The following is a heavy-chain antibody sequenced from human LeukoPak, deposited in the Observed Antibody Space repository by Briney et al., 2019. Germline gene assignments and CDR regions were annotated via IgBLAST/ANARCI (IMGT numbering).Heavy chain of an antibody. D-gene: IGHD2-21*02. CDR2: INPSGGST. CDR1: GYTFTSYY. CDR3: ARDKGQGVVVTAYFDY. V-gene: IGHV1-46*01. J-gene: IGHJ4*02. Sequence: ASVKVSCKASGYTFTSYYMHWVRQAPGQGLEWMGIINPSGGSTSYAQKFQGRVTMTRDTSTSTVYVELSSLRSEDTAVYYCARDKGQGVVVTAYFDYWGQGTLVTVSS.